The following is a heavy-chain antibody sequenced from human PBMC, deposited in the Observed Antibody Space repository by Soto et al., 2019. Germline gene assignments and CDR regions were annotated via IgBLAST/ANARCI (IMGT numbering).Heavy chain of an antibody. CDR1: GYTFTSYG. CDR3: ARVRGRGSSDYYYYMDV. V-gene: IGHV1-18*01. CDR2: ISAYNGNT. Sequence: ASVKVSCKASGYTFTSYGISWVRQAPGQGLEWMGWISAYNGNTNYAQKLKGRVTMTTDTSTSTAYMELRSLRSDDTAVYYCARVRGRGSSDYYYYMDVWGKGTTVTVSS. D-gene: IGHD6-6*01. J-gene: IGHJ6*03.